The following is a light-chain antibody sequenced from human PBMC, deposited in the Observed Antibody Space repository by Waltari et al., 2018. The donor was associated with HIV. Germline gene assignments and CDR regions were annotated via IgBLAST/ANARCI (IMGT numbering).Light chain of an antibody. CDR2: HVC. J-gene: IGLJ1*01. CDR1: SRDIGAYNY. Sequence: QSALTQPASVSGSPGQSITISCTGTSRDIGAYNYVSWYQQHPGKAPKLVIYHVCTRPPGVSDLFYGSKSGNTASLTISGLQSEDEADYHCCAYAGDTTFVFGTGTKVTVL. V-gene: IGLV2-23*02. CDR3: CAYAGDTTFV.